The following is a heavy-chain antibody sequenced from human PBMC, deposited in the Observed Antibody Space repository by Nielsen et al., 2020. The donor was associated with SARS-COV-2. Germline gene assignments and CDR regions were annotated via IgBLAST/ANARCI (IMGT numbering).Heavy chain of an antibody. J-gene: IGHJ4*02. D-gene: IGHD3-22*01. V-gene: IGHV3-15*01. CDR3: TTDDYYDSSGYSDY. Sequence: VRQAPGKGLEWVGRIKSKTDGGTTDYVAPVKGRFTISRDDSKNTLYLQMNSLKTEDTAVYYCTTDDYYDSSGYSDYWGQGTLVTVSS. CDR2: IKSKTDGGTT.